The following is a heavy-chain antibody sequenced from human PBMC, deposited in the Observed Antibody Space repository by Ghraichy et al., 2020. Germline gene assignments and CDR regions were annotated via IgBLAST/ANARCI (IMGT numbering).Heavy chain of an antibody. J-gene: IGHJ4*02. Sequence: SQTLSLTCTVSGDSMTNYYWSWIRQPPGKGLEWIGYIFYSGSPNYNPSLKSRLTISVDTSKNQFSLKLRSVTAADTAVYYCARGPNYYDTTGYSFPLNYWGQGTLVTVSS. D-gene: IGHD3-22*01. CDR1: GDSMTNYY. V-gene: IGHV4-59*01. CDR2: IFYSGSP. CDR3: ARGPNYYDTTGYSFPLNY.